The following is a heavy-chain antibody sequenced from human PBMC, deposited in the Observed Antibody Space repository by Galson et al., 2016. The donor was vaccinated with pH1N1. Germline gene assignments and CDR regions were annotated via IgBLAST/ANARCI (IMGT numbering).Heavy chain of an antibody. J-gene: IGHJ4*02. CDR3: ARLPYCDTTSCPFDY. CDR1: GYSFTSYW. D-gene: IGHD2-2*01. V-gene: IGHV5-51*03. CDR2: IYPCDSDT. Sequence: QSGAEVKKPGESLRISCQGSGYSFTSYWIAWVRQMPGKGLEWMGIIYPCDSDTRYSPSFQGQVTISADKSISPAYLQWSSLRASDTAMYYCARLPYCDTTSCPFDYWGQGTLVTVSS.